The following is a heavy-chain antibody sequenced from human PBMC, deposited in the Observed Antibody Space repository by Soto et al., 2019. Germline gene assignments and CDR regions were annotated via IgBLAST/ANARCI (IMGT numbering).Heavy chain of an antibody. D-gene: IGHD3-22*01. CDR3: ARDSVGYYDSSGYYFSFFDY. CDR1: GGSISSYY. J-gene: IGHJ4*02. V-gene: IGHV4-59*01. CDR2: IYYSGST. Sequence: KPSETLSLTCTVSGGSISSYYWSWIRQPPGKXLEWIGYIYYSGSTNYNPSLKSRVTISVDTSKNQFSLKLSSVTAADTAVYYCARDSVGYYDSSGYYFSFFDYWGQGTLVTVYS.